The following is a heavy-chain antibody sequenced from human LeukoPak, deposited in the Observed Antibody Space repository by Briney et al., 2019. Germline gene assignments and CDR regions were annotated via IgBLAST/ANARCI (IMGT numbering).Heavy chain of an antibody. J-gene: IGHJ4*01. D-gene: IGHD3-10*01. V-gene: IGHV3-7*05. Sequence: GGYLRLSCAAAGFTFSNYWMSWDRQAPGKGLEWVANIKQDGSEKYYVDSVKGRFTISRDYAKNSLYLQMNSLRAEDTALYYCARVWDGSGSYYNSLFGYWGHRVPVTVSS. CDR2: IKQDGSEK. CDR3: ARVWDGSGSYYNSLFGY. CDR1: GFTFSNYW.